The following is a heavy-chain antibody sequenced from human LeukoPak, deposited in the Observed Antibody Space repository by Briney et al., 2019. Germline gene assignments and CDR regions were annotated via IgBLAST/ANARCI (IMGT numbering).Heavy chain of an antibody. CDR1: GFNFNNYW. V-gene: IGHV3-7*03. CDR3: AKGTSSSCYSAPNY. CDR2: IKDDGSEE. D-gene: IGHD2-15*01. Sequence: GGSLRLSCAASGFNFNNYWMSWLRQAPGKGLEWVANIKDDGSEEYYVDSVKGRFTIVRDNAYNSLYLQMNSLRVEDTAVYYCAKGTSSSCYSAPNYWGQGTLVTVSS. J-gene: IGHJ4*02.